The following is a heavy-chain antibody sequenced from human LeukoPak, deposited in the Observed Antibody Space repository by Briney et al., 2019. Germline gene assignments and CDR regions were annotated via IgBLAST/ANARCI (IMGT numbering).Heavy chain of an antibody. CDR3: ARLGPASSGWPESFDY. CDR1: GFTFNSYW. D-gene: IGHD6-19*01. J-gene: IGHJ4*02. Sequence: GGSLRLSCAASGFTFNSYWMNWVRQAPGKGLEWVANIKRDGSEKYFVDSVKGRFAISRDNAKNSLDLQMNSLRVEDTAVYYCARLGPASSGWPESFDYWGQGTLVTVSS. CDR2: IKRDGSEK. V-gene: IGHV3-7*03.